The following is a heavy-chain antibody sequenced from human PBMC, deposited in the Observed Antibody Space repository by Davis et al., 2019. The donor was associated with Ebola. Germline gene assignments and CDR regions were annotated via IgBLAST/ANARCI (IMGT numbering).Heavy chain of an antibody. Sequence: GESLKISCAASGFTFSDYYMTWIRQAPGKGLEWISAISGSGYTIYEADSAKGRFTISRDNRKNSLYLEMNSLRVEDTAVYYCAREIESGSCCFIDDWGQGTLVTVSS. CDR3: AREIESGSCCFIDD. CDR2: ISGSGYTI. CDR1: GFTFSDYY. J-gene: IGHJ4*02. V-gene: IGHV3-11*01. D-gene: IGHD2-15*01.